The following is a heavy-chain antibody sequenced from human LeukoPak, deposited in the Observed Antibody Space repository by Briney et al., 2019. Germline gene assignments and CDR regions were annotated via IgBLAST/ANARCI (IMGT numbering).Heavy chain of an antibody. D-gene: IGHD6-13*01. CDR2: IYSVGTT. CDR1: GFTVSNNY. V-gene: IGHV3-53*01. Sequence: GGSLRLSCKASGFTVSNNYMNWVRQAPGKGLEWVALIYSVGTTNYADSVKGRFTISRDNSKNTLYLQMTNVGVEDTAVYYCARDPPGIAASVSGGWGQGTLVTVSS. J-gene: IGHJ4*02. CDR3: ARDPPGIAASVSGG.